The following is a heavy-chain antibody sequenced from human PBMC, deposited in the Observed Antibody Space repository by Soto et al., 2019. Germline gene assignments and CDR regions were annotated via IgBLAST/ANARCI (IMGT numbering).Heavy chain of an antibody. CDR1: GGTFSSYA. D-gene: IGHD2-15*01. Sequence: QVQLVQSGAEVKKPESSVKVSCKASGGTFSSYAISWVRQAPGQGLEWMGGIIPIFGTANYAQKFQGRVTITADESTSTAYMELSSLRSEDTAVYYCARYCSGGSCYGYYYGMDVWGQGTTVTVSS. J-gene: IGHJ6*02. CDR2: IIPIFGTA. CDR3: ARYCSGGSCYGYYYGMDV. V-gene: IGHV1-69*12.